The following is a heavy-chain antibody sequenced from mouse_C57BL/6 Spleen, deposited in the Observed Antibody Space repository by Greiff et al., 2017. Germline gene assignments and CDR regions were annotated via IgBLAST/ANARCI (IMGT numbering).Heavy chain of an antibody. D-gene: IGHD1-1*01. CDR3: ASTVVATGNFDY. V-gene: IGHV1-52*01. CDR2: IDPSDSET. J-gene: IGHJ2*01. CDR1: GYTFTSYW. Sequence: QVQLQQPGAELVRPGSSVKLSCKASGYTFTSYWMHWVKRRPIQGLEWIGNIDPSDSETHYNQKFKDKATLTVDKSSSTAYMQLSSLTSEDSAVYYCASTVVATGNFDYWGQGTTLTVSS.